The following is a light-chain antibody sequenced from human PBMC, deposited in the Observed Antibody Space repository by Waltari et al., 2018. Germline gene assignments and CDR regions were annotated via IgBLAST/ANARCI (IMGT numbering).Light chain of an antibody. V-gene: IGKV1-5*03. CDR1: QSISVW. J-gene: IGKJ2*01. CDR3: QQYTSYSHT. Sequence: DIQMTQSPSTLSASVGDRVTITCRASQSISVWLAWYQQKPGKAPKPLIYKDYTLQSGXXXXXXXXXXXXXXXXTISSLQPDDFATYYCQQYTSYSHTFGQGTKLEIK. CDR2: KDY.